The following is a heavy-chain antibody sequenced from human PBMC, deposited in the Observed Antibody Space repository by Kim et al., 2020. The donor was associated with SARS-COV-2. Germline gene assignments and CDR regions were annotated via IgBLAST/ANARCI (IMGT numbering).Heavy chain of an antibody. V-gene: IGHV3-66*01. CDR1: GFTVSSNY. Sequence: GGSLRLSCAASGFTVSSNYMSWVRQAPGKGLEWVSVIYSGGSTYYADSVKGGFTISRDNSKNTLYLQMNSLRAEDTAVYYCAREVGGGTGMDVWGQGTTVTVSS. CDR3: AREVGGGTGMDV. J-gene: IGHJ6*02. CDR2: IYSGGST. D-gene: IGHD1-26*01.